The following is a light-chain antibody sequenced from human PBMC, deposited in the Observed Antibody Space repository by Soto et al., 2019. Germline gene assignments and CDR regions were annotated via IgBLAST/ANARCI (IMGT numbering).Light chain of an antibody. V-gene: IGKV1-5*01. J-gene: IGKJ1*01. CDR3: QQYNSYPWT. CDR2: DAS. CDR1: QSISTR. Sequence: DIQMTQSPSTLSASVGDRVTITCRASQSISTRLAWYQQKPGKAPQLLIYDASSLESGVPSRFSCSASGTEFTLTISSLQPDEFATYYCQQYNSYPWTFGQGTKVDIK.